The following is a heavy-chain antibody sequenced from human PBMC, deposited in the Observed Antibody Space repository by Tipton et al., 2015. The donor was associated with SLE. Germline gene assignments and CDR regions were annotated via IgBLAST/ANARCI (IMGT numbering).Heavy chain of an antibody. D-gene: IGHD3-10*01. CDR1: GFTFSAEW. CDR2: INTDGIIT. Sequence: SLRLSCATSGFTFSAEWMHWVRQAPGKGLLWVSRINTDGIITSYADFVKGRFTISRDNAKNTLYLQLNSLRVEDTAVYYCARDYGAPTEYWGRRTLVTVSS. V-gene: IGHV3-74*01. CDR3: ARDYGAPTEY. J-gene: IGHJ4*02.